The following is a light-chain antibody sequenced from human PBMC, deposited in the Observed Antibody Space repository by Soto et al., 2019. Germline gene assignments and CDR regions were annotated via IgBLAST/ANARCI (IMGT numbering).Light chain of an antibody. Sequence: DIQMTQSPSTLSASVGDRVTITCRASQNIERWLAWYQQKPGKAPKLLLYDVSSLESGVPSRFSGSGSATEFILTINGLQPDDFATYFCQQFKSGTWKFGQGTK. CDR1: QNIERW. J-gene: IGKJ1*01. CDR3: QQFKSGTWK. V-gene: IGKV1-5*01. CDR2: DVS.